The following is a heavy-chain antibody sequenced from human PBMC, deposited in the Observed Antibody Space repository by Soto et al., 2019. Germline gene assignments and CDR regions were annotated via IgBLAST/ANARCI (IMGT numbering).Heavy chain of an antibody. D-gene: IGHD3-10*01. V-gene: IGHV3-23*01. J-gene: IGHJ5*01. CDR2: IYGDGRTT. CDR3: VKNSGWFNS. Sequence: PEGSLRLSCEASGFIFSTTDMSWVRQAPGKGLEWVSTIYGDGRTTYYADSVRGRFSISRDNSKNMVYLQMDSLRVDDTAIYYCVKNSGWFNSWGQGSLVTVSS. CDR1: GFIFSTTD.